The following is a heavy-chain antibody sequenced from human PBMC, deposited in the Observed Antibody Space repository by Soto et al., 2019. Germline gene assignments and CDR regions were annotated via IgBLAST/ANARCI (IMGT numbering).Heavy chain of an antibody. J-gene: IGHJ6*03. CDR1: GYTFTSYY. Sequence: QVQLVQSGAEVKKPGASVKVSCEASGYTFTSYYMHWVRQAPGQGLEWMGIINPSGGSTSYAQKFQGRVTMTRDTSTSTVYMELCSLRSEDTAVYYCASPLGLHLGELSFGYYYLDVWGKGTTVTVSS. CDR3: ASPLGLHLGELSFGYYYLDV. CDR2: INPSGGST. V-gene: IGHV1-46*03. D-gene: IGHD3-16*02.